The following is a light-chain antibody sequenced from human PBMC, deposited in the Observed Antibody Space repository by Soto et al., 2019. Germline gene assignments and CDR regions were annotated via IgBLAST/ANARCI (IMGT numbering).Light chain of an antibody. CDR2: ATS. J-gene: IGKJ4*01. CDR1: QSISRY. CDR3: QQDYSS. V-gene: IGKV1-39*01. Sequence: QMTQSPSSLSASVGDRLTITYRAIQSISRYLNWYQQKPGKPPKLMIFATSSLQSGVQSRFSGSGSWTDFTLTISSLQPEDFATYYCQQDYSSFGGGTKVDIK.